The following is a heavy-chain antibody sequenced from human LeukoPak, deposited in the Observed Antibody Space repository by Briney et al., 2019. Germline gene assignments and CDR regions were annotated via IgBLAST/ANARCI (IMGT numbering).Heavy chain of an antibody. CDR3: AAGVGVVVPAGGWFDP. D-gene: IGHD2-2*01. CDR1: GGTFSSYA. J-gene: IGHJ5*02. V-gene: IGHV1-69*04. Sequence: SVKVSCKASGGTFSSYAISWVRQAPGQGLEWMGRIIPIFGIASYAQKFQGRVTITADKSTSTAYMELSSLRSEDTAVYYCAAGVGVVVPAGGWFDPWGQGTLVTVSS. CDR2: IIPIFGIA.